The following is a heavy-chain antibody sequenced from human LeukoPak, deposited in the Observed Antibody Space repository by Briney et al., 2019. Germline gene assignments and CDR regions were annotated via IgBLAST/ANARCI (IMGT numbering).Heavy chain of an antibody. D-gene: IGHD5-18*01. V-gene: IGHV3-23*01. J-gene: IGHJ6*02. CDR2: ISGSGHKS. CDR3: ARVSGTIQIWPQPFGDGMAV. Sequence: GGSLRLSCVASRFTFTSYVMARVRQAPGKGLECVSAISGSGHKSYYADSVEGRFTVSRDNSRNTLFMQMNSLRAEDTAVYYCARVSGTIQIWPQPFGDGMAVWGQGTTVTVSS. CDR1: RFTFTSYV.